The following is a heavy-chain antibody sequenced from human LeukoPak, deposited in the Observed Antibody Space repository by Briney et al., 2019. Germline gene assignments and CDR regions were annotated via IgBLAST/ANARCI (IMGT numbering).Heavy chain of an antibody. CDR2: ISAYNGNT. CDR1: GYTFTSYG. CDR3: ATALGALAGQPNFDY. J-gene: IGHJ4*02. V-gene: IGHV1-18*01. D-gene: IGHD6-13*01. Sequence: GASVKVSCKASGYTFTSYGISWVRQAPGQGLEWMGWISAYNGNTNYAQKFQGRVTMTEDTSTDTAYMELSSLRSEDTAVYYCATALGALAGQPNFDYWGQGTLVTVSS.